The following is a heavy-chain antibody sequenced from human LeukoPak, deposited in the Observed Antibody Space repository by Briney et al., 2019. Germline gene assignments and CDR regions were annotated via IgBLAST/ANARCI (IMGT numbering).Heavy chain of an antibody. J-gene: IGHJ5*02. CDR3: ARDAS. Sequence: PGGSLRLSCAVSGATVSSNHMSWVRQAPGKGLEWVSAIYSGGGTYYADSVKGRFTLSRDNSKNTLYLQMNSLRVVDTAVYYCARDASWGQGTLVTVSS. CDR1: GATVSSNH. V-gene: IGHV3-66*01. CDR2: IYSGGGT.